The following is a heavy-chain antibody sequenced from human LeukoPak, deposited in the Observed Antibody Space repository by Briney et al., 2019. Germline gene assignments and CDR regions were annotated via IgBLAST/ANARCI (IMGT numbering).Heavy chain of an antibody. D-gene: IGHD6-19*01. CDR2: INSDGCST. CDR3: ARGKVYSSPSNWFDP. CDR1: GFTFSSYW. J-gene: IGHJ5*02. V-gene: IGHV3-74*01. Sequence: GGSLRLSCAASGFTFSSYWMHWVRQAPGKGLVWVSRINSDGCSTSYADSVKGRFTISRDNAKNTLYLQMNSLRAEDTAVYYCARGKVYSSPSNWFDPWGQGTLVTVSS.